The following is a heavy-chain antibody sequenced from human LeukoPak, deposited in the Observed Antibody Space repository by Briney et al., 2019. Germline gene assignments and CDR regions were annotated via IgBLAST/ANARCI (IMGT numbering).Heavy chain of an antibody. CDR2: ITSKAYGGTT. D-gene: IGHD1-26*01. J-gene: IGHJ4*02. CDR1: GFTFSSYE. V-gene: IGHV3-49*04. Sequence: SLRLSCAASGFTFSSYEMNWVRQAPGKGLEWLGLITSKAYGGTTDLAASVKGRFSISRDESKPIAYLQMNSLKIEDTGVYYCTREVERGGSYWGGDSWGQGTLVTVSS. CDR3: TREVERGGSYWGGDS.